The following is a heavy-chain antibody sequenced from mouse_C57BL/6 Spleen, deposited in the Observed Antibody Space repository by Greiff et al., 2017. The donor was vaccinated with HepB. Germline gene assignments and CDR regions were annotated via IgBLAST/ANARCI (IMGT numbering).Heavy chain of an antibody. D-gene: IGHD2-4*01. V-gene: IGHV1-52*01. CDR1: GYTFTSYW. CDR2: IDPSDSET. Sequence: VQLQQPGAELVRPGSSVKLSCKASGYTFTSYWMHWVKQRPRQGLEWIGNIDPSDSETHYNQKFKDKATLTVDKSSSTAYMQLSSLTSEDSAVYYCARRGGDYVHFDYWGQGTTLTVSS. J-gene: IGHJ2*01. CDR3: ARRGGDYVHFDY.